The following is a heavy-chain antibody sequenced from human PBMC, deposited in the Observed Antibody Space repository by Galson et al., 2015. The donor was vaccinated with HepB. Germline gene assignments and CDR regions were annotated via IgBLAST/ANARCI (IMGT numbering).Heavy chain of an antibody. CDR1: GFTFSSYW. V-gene: IGHV3-74*03. Sequence: SLRLSCAASGFTFSSYWMHWVRQVPGKGLVWVSRIHSDGSSTTYADSVKGRFTISRDNAKNTLYLQMNSLRAEDTAVYYCARGGDCGSLSCYAVPFDYWGQGILVTVSS. CDR2: IHSDGSST. CDR3: ARGGDCGSLSCYAVPFDY. J-gene: IGHJ4*02. D-gene: IGHD2-2*01.